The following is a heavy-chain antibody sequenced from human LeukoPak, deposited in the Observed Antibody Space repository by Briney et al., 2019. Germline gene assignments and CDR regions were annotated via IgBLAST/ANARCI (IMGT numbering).Heavy chain of an antibody. J-gene: IGHJ4*02. D-gene: IGHD5-18*01. CDR2: INPKSGDT. V-gene: IGHV1-2*02. CDR1: GYNFSSYH. Sequence: ASVKVSCKASGYNFSSYHLNWVRQAPGQGLEWMGRINPKSGDTNSARKFQGSVTMTRDTSISTVYMEMTRVRYDDTAVYFCARADGMETATNIDFDSWGQGTRVTVS. CDR3: ARADGMETATNIDFDS.